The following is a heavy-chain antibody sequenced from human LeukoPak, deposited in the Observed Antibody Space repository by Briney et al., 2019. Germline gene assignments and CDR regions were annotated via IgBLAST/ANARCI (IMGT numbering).Heavy chain of an antibody. CDR2: ISSSGSTI. V-gene: IGHV3-11*01. CDR3: ARASRYCSSTSCTYYFDY. Sequence: PGGSLRLSCAAPGFTFSDYYMSWIRQAPGKGLEWVSYISSSGSTIYYADSVKGRFTISRDNAKNSLYLQMNSLRAEDTAVYYCARASRYCSSTSCTYYFDYWGQGTLVTVSS. CDR1: GFTFSDYY. D-gene: IGHD2-2*01. J-gene: IGHJ4*02.